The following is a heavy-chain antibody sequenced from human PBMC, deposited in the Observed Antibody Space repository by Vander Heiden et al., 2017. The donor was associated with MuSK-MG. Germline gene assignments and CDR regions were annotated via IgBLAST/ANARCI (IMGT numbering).Heavy chain of an antibody. CDR2: KSYDGSNK. D-gene: IGHD1-26*01. CDR1: GLPFSSSA. J-gene: IGHJ5*02. Sequence: QVQLVASGGGVVPPAWSLERSGAASGLPFSSSAMHGVRQAPGKGLEWVAVKSYDGSNKYYADSVKGRFTISRDNSKNTLYLQMNSLRAEDTAVYYCARDALSGYSGSYLHWFDPWGEGTLVTVSS. CDR3: ARDALSGYSGSYLHWFDP. V-gene: IGHV3-30*04.